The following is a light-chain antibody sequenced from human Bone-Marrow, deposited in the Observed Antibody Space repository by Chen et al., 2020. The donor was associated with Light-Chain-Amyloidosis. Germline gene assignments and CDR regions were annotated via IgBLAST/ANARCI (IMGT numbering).Light chain of an antibody. J-gene: IGLJ3*02. V-gene: IGLV4-69*01. CDR2: LNSDGSH. CDR3: QNWGTGIWV. Sequence: QLVLTQSPSASASLGASVKLTCTLSSGHSSYAIAWHQQQPEKGPRYLMKLNSDGSHSKGDGIPDRCSGSSSGAERYLTIASLQSEDEADYYCQNWGTGIWVFGGGTKLTVL. CDR1: SGHSSYA.